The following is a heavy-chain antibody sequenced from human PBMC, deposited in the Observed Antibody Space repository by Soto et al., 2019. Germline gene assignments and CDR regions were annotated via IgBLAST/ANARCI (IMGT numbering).Heavy chain of an antibody. CDR3: ARDGGVQDRFDP. CDR1: GYTFTSYG. CDR2: ISAYNGNT. J-gene: IGHJ5*02. V-gene: IGHV1-18*01. Sequence: QVQLVQSGAEVKKPGASVKVSCKASGYTFTSYGISWVRQAPGQVLEWLGWISAYNGNTNYAQKLQARVTMPTDTSTRTAYMELSSLRSDDTSVYYCARDGGVQDRFDPWGQGTLLTVSS. D-gene: IGHD2-8*02.